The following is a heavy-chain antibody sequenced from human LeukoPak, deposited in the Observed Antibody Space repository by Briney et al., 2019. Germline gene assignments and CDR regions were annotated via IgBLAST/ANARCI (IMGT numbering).Heavy chain of an antibody. CDR1: GFTFNDYV. Sequence: GGSLRLSCAVSGFTFNDYVMHWVRQAPGMGLEWVSSISWNSGKIGYADSVKGRFTISRDNAKNSLYLQMNNLRPEDTALYYCAKGSTNSDMADWPDPWGQGTLVTVSS. D-gene: IGHD5-24*01. V-gene: IGHV3-9*01. CDR3: AKGSTNSDMADWPDP. CDR2: ISWNSGKI. J-gene: IGHJ5*02.